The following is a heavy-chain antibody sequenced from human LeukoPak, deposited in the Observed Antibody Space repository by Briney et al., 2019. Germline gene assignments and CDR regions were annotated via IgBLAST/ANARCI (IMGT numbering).Heavy chain of an antibody. CDR2: IWYDGSNK. Sequence: GGSLRLSCAASGFTFSSYGMHWVRQAPGKGLEWVAVIWYDGSNKYYADSVKGRFTISRDNSKNTLYLQMNSLRAEDTAVYYCARDSKGAGLTTDYWGQGTLVTVSS. CDR3: ARDSKGAGLTTDY. J-gene: IGHJ4*02. CDR1: GFTFSSYG. D-gene: IGHD1-14*01. V-gene: IGHV3-33*01.